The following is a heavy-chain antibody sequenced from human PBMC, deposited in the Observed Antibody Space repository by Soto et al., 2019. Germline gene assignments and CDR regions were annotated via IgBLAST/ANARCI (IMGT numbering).Heavy chain of an antibody. V-gene: IGHV1-69*12. CDR1: GGTFSSYA. J-gene: IGHJ4*02. CDR2: IIPIFGTA. D-gene: IGHD6-6*01. Sequence: QVQLVQSGAEVKKPGSSVKVSCKASGGTFSSYAISWVRQAPGQGLEWMGGIIPIFGTANYAQKFQGRVTIXXDXSXDTAYMELSSLRSEDTAVYYCARVPDPYSSSSEFDYWGQGTLVTVSS. CDR3: ARVPDPYSSSSEFDY.